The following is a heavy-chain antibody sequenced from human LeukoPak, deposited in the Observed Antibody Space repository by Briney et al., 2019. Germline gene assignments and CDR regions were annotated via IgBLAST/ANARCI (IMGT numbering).Heavy chain of an antibody. D-gene: IGHD5-12*01. CDR3: ARGGNGVNVGYCGY. CDR2: IKQDGSEK. V-gene: IGHV3-7*04. J-gene: IGHJ4*02. Sequence: GGSLRLSCAASRFTFSSYWMSWGRQAPGKGLEWVANIKQDGSEKHYVDSVKGRFTISRDNAKNSLYLQMDSLRAEDTAVYYCARGGNGVNVGYCGYWGQGILVTVSS. CDR1: RFTFSSYW.